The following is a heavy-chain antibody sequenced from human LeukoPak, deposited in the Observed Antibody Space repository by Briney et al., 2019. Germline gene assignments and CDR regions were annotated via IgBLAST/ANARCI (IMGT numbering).Heavy chain of an antibody. D-gene: IGHD3-22*01. CDR2: ISWNSGSI. CDR3: AKDMRGYYYDSSGRRASYYYMDV. J-gene: IGHJ6*03. Sequence: GGSLRLSCAASGFTFDDYAMHWVRQAPGKGLEWVSGISWNSGSIGYADSVKGRFTISRDNAKNPLYLQMNSLRAEDTALYYCAKDMRGYYYDSSGRRASYYYMDVWGKGTTVTISS. V-gene: IGHV3-9*01. CDR1: GFTFDDYA.